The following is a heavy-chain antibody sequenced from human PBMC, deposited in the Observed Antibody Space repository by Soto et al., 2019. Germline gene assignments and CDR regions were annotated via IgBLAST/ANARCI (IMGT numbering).Heavy chain of an antibody. J-gene: IGHJ4*02. CDR1: GYTFTSYD. V-gene: IGHV1-8*01. CDR2: MDPNSGNT. Sequence: ASVKVSCKASGYTFTSYDINWVRQATGQGLEWMGWMDPNSGNTGYAQKFQGRVTMTRNTSISTAYMELSSLRSEDTAVSYCARAIRYCSSTSCNPLYYFDYWGQGTLVTVSS. CDR3: ARAIRYCSSTSCNPLYYFDY. D-gene: IGHD2-2*01.